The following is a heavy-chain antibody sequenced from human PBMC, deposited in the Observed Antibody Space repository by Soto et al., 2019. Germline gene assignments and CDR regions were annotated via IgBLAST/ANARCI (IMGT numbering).Heavy chain of an antibody. D-gene: IGHD3-3*01. V-gene: IGHV3-21*01. CDR3: AGGLEWLSDY. CDR1: GFTFSSYS. Sequence: EVQLVESGGGLVKPGGSLRLSCAASGFTFSSYSMNWVRQAPGKGLEWVSSISSSSSYIYYADSVKGRFTISRDNAKNSLYLQMNSLRDEDTAVYYCAGGLEWLSDYWGQGTLVTVSS. J-gene: IGHJ4*02. CDR2: ISSSSSYI.